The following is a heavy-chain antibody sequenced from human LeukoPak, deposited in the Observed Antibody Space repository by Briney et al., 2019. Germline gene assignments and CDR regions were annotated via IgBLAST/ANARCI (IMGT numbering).Heavy chain of an antibody. J-gene: IGHJ3*02. D-gene: IGHD6-19*01. Sequence: GGSLRLSCAASGFTFSSYAMHWVRQAPGKGLEWVAVISYDGSNKYYADSVKGRFTISRDNSKNTLYLQMNSLRAEDTAVYYCARGSSGWYSAFDNWGQGTMVTVSS. CDR2: ISYDGSNK. CDR1: GFTFSSYA. CDR3: ARGSSGWYSAFDN. V-gene: IGHV3-30-3*01.